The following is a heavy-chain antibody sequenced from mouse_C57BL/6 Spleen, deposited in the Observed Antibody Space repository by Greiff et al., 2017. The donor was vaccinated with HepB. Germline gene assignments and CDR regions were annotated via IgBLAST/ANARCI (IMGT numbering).Heavy chain of an antibody. Sequence: QVQLQQSGAELVRPGSSVKLSCKASGYTFTSYWMHWVKQRPIQGLEWIGNIDPSDSETHYNQKFKDKATLTVDKSSSTAYMQLSSLTSEDSAVYYCARFRGPYWYFDVWGTGTTVTVSS. CDR1: GYTFTSYW. CDR2: IDPSDSET. CDR3: ARFRGPYWYFDV. V-gene: IGHV1-52*01. D-gene: IGHD3-1*01. J-gene: IGHJ1*03.